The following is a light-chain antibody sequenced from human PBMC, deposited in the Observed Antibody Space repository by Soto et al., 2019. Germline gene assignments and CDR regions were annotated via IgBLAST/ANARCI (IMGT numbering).Light chain of an antibody. J-gene: IGKJ1*01. Sequence: EIVMTQSPATLSVSPGERATLSCRASQSVGSNLAWYQQRPGQAPRLLIYGASTRATGVPARFSGSGSGTEFTLTISSLQSEDFGNYFCEQYNNWPPDRTFGQGTKVEIK. CDR2: GAS. V-gene: IGKV3-15*01. CDR1: QSVGSN. CDR3: EQYNNWPPDRT.